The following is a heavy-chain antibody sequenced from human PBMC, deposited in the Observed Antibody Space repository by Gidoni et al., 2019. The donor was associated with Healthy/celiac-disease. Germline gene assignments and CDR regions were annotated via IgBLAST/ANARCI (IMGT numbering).Heavy chain of an antibody. V-gene: IGHV3-23*04. D-gene: IGHD1-26*01. CDR3: AKRGGWELLFIDY. CDR1: GFTFSSYA. J-gene: IGHJ4*02. CDR2: MSGSGGIT. Sequence: EVQLVESGGGLVQPGGSLRHSCAASGFTFSSYAMSWVRQAPGTGLEWVSAMSGSGGITYYADSGKGRLPFSRDNPKNTLYLKMNSRRAEDTAVYYCAKRGGWELLFIDYWGQGTLVTVSS.